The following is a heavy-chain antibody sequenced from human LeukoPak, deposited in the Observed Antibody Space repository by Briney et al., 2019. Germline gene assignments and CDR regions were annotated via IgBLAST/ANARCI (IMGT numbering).Heavy chain of an antibody. D-gene: IGHD1-1*01. Sequence: SETLSLTCTVSGGSISSGDYYWSWIRQPPGKGLEWIGYIYYSGSTYYNPSLRGRVTISVDTSKNQFSLRLSSVTAADTAVYYCAREDWNQNDAFDIWGQGTMVTVSS. V-gene: IGHV4-30-4*01. J-gene: IGHJ3*02. CDR1: GGSISSGDYY. CDR3: AREDWNQNDAFDI. CDR2: IYYSGST.